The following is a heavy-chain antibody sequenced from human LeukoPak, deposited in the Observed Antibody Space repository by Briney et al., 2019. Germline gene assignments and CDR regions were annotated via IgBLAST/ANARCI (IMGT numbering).Heavy chain of an antibody. CDR2: IIPIFGTA. D-gene: IGHD2-2*01. Sequence: ASVKVSCKASGGTFSSYAISWVRQAPGQGLEWMGGIIPIFGTANYAQKFQGRVTITADESTSTAYMELSSLRSEDTAVYYCASRGYCSSTSCSERVRFDYWGQGTLVTVSS. J-gene: IGHJ4*02. V-gene: IGHV1-69*01. CDR1: GGTFSSYA. CDR3: ASRGYCSSTSCSERVRFDY.